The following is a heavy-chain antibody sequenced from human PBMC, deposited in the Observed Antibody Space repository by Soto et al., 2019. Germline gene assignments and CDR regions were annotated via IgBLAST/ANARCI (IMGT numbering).Heavy chain of an antibody. J-gene: IGHJ4*02. Sequence: QVQLQESGPGLVKPSQTLSLTCTVSGDSISRGDYYWSWIRQPPGKGLEWMGYIYNAGSTYSNPSLKSRLTISVDTAKNQFSLKLSSVTAADTAVYYCARDSENSYCSGSYLAYWGQGSLVTVSS. CDR3: ARDSENSYCSGSYLAY. V-gene: IGHV4-30-4*01. CDR2: IYNAGST. CDR1: GDSISRGDYY. D-gene: IGHD3-10*01.